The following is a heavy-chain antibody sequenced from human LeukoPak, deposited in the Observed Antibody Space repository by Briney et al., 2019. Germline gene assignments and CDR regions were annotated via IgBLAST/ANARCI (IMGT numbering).Heavy chain of an antibody. CDR3: ARYDFWSGYRAFDC. CDR1: GYRLNSYW. D-gene: IGHD3-3*01. J-gene: IGHJ4*02. CDR2: IYPGDSDT. V-gene: IGHV5-51*01. Sequence: GESPNPPLKGSGYRLNSYWIGWVRQMPGKGLERMGIIYPGDSDTRYSPSFQGQVTISADRSISTAYLQWSSLKASDTAMYYCARYDFWSGYRAFDCWGQGTLVTVSS.